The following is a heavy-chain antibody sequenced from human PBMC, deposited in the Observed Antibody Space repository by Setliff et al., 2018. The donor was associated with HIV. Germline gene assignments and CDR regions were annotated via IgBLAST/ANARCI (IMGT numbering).Heavy chain of an antibody. J-gene: IGHJ4*02. CDR2: INPNSSDT. CDR1: GYTFTDYY. CDR3: ARRVPPIPSGDLDY. Sequence: VASVKVSCKASGYTFTDYYIHWVRQAPGQGLEWVGWINPNSSDTNYAQKFQGRVTMTRDTSISTAYMDLSRLRSDDTAVYYCARRVPPIPSGDLDYWGQGTLVTVSS. D-gene: IGHD4-17*01. V-gene: IGHV1-2*02.